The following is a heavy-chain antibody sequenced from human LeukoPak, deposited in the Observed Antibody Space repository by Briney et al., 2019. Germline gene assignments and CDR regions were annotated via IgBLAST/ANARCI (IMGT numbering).Heavy chain of an antibody. CDR3: AQEVAAAGVPD. CDR1: GYTFTSYA. D-gene: IGHD2-15*01. J-gene: IGHJ4*02. Sequence: ASVKVSCKASGYTFTSYAMQWVRQAPGQSLEWIGCINAGNGNTKYSQKFQGRVTITRDTSASTAYMELSSLRSEDTAVYYCAQEVAAAGVPDWGQGTLVTVSS. V-gene: IGHV1-3*01. CDR2: INAGNGNT.